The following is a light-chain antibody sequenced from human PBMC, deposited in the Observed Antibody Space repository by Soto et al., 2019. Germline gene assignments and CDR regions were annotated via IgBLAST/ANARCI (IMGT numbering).Light chain of an antibody. V-gene: IGKV3-15*01. J-gene: IGKJ1*01. Sequence: SPGARAFSXWGTATSSXXDSQSVSSNLDWYQQRPGQAPRLLIYDVSTGATGIPDRFSGRRFGTEFTITISSMQSEDFGVYYCQQYNSWPQTLGQGTKVDI. CDR3: QQYNSWPQT. CDR2: DVS. CDR1: QSVSSN.